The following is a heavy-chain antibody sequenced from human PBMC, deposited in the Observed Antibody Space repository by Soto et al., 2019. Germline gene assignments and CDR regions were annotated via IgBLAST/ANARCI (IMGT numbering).Heavy chain of an antibody. CDR1: GGSISSSSYY. D-gene: IGHD2-8*01. Sequence: SETLSLTCTVSGGSISSSSYYWGWIRQPPGKGLEWIGNIYYTGITHYNPSLKSRATISIDTSKNQFSLNLNSVTATDTAFYYCARSFCSNVNCYIGSYFDHWGQGTLVTVSS. CDR3: ARSFCSNVNCYIGSYFDH. V-gene: IGHV4-39*01. CDR2: IYYTGIT. J-gene: IGHJ4*02.